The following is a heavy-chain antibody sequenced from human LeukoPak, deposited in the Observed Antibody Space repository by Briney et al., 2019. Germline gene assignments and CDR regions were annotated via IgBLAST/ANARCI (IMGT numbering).Heavy chain of an antibody. Sequence: GESLRLSCVASGFPFSSYGMHWVRQAPGKGLEWVAVIWSVGGAEYYADSVKGRFTISRDNSKNMLFLQMNSLRAEDTAVYYCARYSSGWYFRFDYWGQGTLVTVSS. J-gene: IGHJ4*02. D-gene: IGHD6-19*01. V-gene: IGHV3-33*01. CDR1: GFPFSSYG. CDR2: IWSVGGAE. CDR3: ARYSSGWYFRFDY.